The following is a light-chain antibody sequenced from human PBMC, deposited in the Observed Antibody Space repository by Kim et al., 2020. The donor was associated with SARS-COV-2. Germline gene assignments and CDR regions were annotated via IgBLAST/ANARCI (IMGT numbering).Light chain of an antibody. CDR2: KVS. V-gene: IGKV2-30*01. Sequence: QPAAISSRSCQGLVYIDGATFLSWFQQRPGQSPRRLIHKVSTRDAGVPDRFSGSGSATDFPLKISRVEAEDVAVYYCMQGRPWPYTFGQGTKLEI. J-gene: IGKJ2*01. CDR3: MQGRPWPYT. CDR1: QGLVYIDGATF.